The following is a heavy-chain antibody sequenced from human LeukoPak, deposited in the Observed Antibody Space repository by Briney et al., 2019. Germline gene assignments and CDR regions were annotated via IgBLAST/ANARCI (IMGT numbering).Heavy chain of an antibody. D-gene: IGHD4-17*01. Sequence: AVKVSCKASGGTFSSYAISWVRQAPGQGLEWMGGIIHIFGTAKSAQKFQGRVTITADQSTSTAYMELSSLRSEDTAVYYCARVPIFDGDFIDYWGEGTLVTLST. V-gene: IGHV1-69*01. J-gene: IGHJ4*02. CDR1: GGTFSSYA. CDR2: IIHIFGTA. CDR3: ARVPIFDGDFIDY.